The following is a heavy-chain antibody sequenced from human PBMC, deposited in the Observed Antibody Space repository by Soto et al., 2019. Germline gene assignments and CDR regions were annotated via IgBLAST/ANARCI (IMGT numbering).Heavy chain of an antibody. CDR1: GYTFTSYY. D-gene: IGHD5-18*01. CDR3: ARSGGIQLWSYYFDY. V-gene: IGHV1-46*01. Sequence: ASVKVSCKASGYTFTSYYMHWVRQAPGQGLEWMGIINPSGGSTSYAQKFQGRVTMTRDTSTSTVYMELSSLRSEYTAVYYCARSGGIQLWSYYFDYWGQGTLVTVSS. J-gene: IGHJ4*02. CDR2: INPSGGST.